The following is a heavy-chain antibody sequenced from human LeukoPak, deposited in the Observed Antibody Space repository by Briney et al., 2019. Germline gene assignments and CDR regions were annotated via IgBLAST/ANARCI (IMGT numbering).Heavy chain of an antibody. V-gene: IGHV3-74*01. Sequence: PGGSLRLSCAASGFTFSSYAVSWVRQAPGKGLEWVSRINQDASVRDYAGSARGRFTISRDNAKNMLYLQMDSLRAEDTAVYYCARAFSDVGDAFDMWGQGTMVTASS. CDR1: GFTFSSYA. CDR2: INQDASVR. CDR3: ARAFSDVGDAFDM. J-gene: IGHJ3*02.